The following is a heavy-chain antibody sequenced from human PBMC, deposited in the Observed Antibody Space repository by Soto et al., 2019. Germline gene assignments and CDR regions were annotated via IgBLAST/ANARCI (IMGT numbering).Heavy chain of an antibody. CDR2: IIPIPGTA. V-gene: IGHV1-69*01. D-gene: IGHD2-2*01. CDR3: ARLQGSSTSLEIYYYYYYGMDV. J-gene: IGHJ6*02. Sequence: QVQLVQSGAEVKKPGSSVKVSCKASGGTFSSYAISWVRQAPGQGLEWMGGIIPIPGTANYAQKFQGRVMITADESTSTAYMELSSLRSEDTAVYYCARLQGSSTSLEIYYYYYYGMDVWGQGNTVTVSS. CDR1: GGTFSSYA.